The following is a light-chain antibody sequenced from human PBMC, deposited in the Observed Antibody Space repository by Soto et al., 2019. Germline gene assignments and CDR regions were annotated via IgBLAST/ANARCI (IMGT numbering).Light chain of an antibody. Sequence: QAVVTQEPSLTVSPGGTVTLTCGSSTGAVTSGHYPYWFQQKPGQAPRTLIYDTRNKHSWTPARFSGSLLGGKAALTLSGAQPDDEADYYCFLSYSGARVFGGGPKLTVL. J-gene: IGLJ3*02. V-gene: IGLV7-46*01. CDR3: FLSYSGARV. CDR2: DTR. CDR1: TGAVTSGHY.